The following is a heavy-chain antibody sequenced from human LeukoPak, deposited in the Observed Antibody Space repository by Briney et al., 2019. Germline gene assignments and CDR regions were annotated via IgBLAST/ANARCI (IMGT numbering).Heavy chain of an antibody. V-gene: IGHV1-2*02. J-gene: IGHJ4*02. D-gene: IGHD5-12*01. Sequence: ASVTVSCKASGYTFVDYYLYWERQAPGQGLEWMGWLNPRSGATNYAQKFQARVTMTRDTSINTAYMELSRLRSDDTAVYYCARDHRRGSTGYDTPADWGQGTLVTVSS. CDR3: ARDHRRGSTGYDTPAD. CDR2: LNPRSGAT. CDR1: GYTFVDYY.